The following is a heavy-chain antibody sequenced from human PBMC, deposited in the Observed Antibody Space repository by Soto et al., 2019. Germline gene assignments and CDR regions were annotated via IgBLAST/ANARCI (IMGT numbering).Heavy chain of an antibody. V-gene: IGHV4-39*01. CDR1: GDSIIRSDFY. D-gene: IGHD3-3*02. Sequence: PSETLSLTCTVSGDSIIRSDFYWVWVRQPPGKGLEWIGSIFYLGSSYYNPSLKSRVTMSVDTSKNQFSLRLRSVTAADTALYFCARHSLALRKNNWFDPWGQGIMVTVSS. CDR3: ARHSLALRKNNWFDP. J-gene: IGHJ5*02. CDR2: IFYLGSS.